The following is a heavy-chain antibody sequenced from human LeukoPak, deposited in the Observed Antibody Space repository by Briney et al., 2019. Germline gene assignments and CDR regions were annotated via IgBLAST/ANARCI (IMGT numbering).Heavy chain of an antibody. Sequence: PGGSLRLSCTTSGFTFGDHAMSWVRQAPGPGLEWGGFMRRTSYGGATEYAAYVKGSFNISRDDSKGIAYLQMNSLKIEDTAVYYCSRGPTQLWLYYGMEVWGQGTTVTVSS. D-gene: IGHD5-18*01. CDR1: GFTFGDHA. V-gene: IGHV3-49*04. CDR3: SRGPTQLWLYYGMEV. CDR2: MRRTSYGGAT. J-gene: IGHJ6*02.